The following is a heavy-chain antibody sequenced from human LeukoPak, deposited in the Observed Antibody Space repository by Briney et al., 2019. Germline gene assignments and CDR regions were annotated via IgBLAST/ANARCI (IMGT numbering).Heavy chain of an antibody. D-gene: IGHD1/OR15-1a*01. CDR3: ARDPSGSSTTSFDY. V-gene: IGHV3-74*01. Sequence: GGSLRLSCAASGFTFSTYWMHWVRQAPGKGLVWVSRINSDGSSTSYADSVKGRITISRDNAKNTLYLQMNTLRVEDTAVYYCARDPSGSSTTSFDYWGQGTLVTVSS. CDR2: INSDGSST. CDR1: GFTFSTYW. J-gene: IGHJ4*02.